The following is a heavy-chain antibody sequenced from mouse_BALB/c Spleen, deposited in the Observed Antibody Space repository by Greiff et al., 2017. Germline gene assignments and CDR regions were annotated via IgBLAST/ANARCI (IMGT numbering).Heavy chain of an antibody. CDR3: AREGYGNYGFAY. Sequence: EVKLMESGPGLVKPSQSLSLTCSVTGYSITSGYYWNWIRQFPGNKLEWMGYISYDGSNNYNPSLKNRISITRDTSKNQFFLKLNSVTTEDTATYYCAREGYGNYGFAYWGQGTLVTVSA. D-gene: IGHD2-10*02. CDR1: GYSITSGYY. J-gene: IGHJ3*01. CDR2: ISYDGSN. V-gene: IGHV3-6*02.